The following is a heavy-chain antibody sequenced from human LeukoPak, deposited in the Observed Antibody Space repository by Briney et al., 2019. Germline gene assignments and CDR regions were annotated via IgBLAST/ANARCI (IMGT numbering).Heavy chain of an antibody. V-gene: IGHV1-2*02. CDR1: GYTFTGCY. CDR2: INPNSGGT. D-gene: IGHD1-26*01. CDR3: ARWVGASGAFDI. J-gene: IGHJ3*02. Sequence: ASVKVSCKASGYTFTGCYMHWVRQAPGQGLEWMGWINPNSGGTNYAQTFQGRVTMTRDTSISTAYMELSRLRSDDTAVYYCARWVGASGAFDIWGQGTMVTVSS.